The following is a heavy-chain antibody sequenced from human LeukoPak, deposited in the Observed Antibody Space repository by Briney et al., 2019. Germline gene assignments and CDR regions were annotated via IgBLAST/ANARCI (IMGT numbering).Heavy chain of an antibody. J-gene: IGHJ4*01. V-gene: IGHV3-7*04. D-gene: IGHD6-13*01. CDR3: ARHPEAGTXDY. Sequence: SGGSLRXSCAASXXXXXSYWXXXXXXAXXXGLEWVANIKQDGSXXYXXDSVKGRFTISRDXAKSSLYLQMNSLRAEDTALYXXARHPEAGTXDYWGXXALVTVSS. CDR1: XXXXXSYW. CDR2: IKQDGSXX.